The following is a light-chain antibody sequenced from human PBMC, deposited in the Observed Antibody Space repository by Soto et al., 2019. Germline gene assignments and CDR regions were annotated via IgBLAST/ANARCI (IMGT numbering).Light chain of an antibody. CDR3: QHYNSYSEA. J-gene: IGKJ1*01. Sequence: DMHMTQSPYTQSASVGHRVQTTHRASQSVSTWLAWYQQKPGKAPKLLIYKASTLKSGVPSRFSGSGSGTEFTLTISSLQPDDFATYYCQHYNSYSEAFGQGTKVDI. V-gene: IGKV1-5*03. CDR1: QSVSTW. CDR2: KAS.